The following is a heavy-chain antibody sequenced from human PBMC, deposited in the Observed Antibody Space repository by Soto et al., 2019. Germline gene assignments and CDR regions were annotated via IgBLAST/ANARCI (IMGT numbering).Heavy chain of an antibody. J-gene: IGHJ3*02. CDR3: TTDLDVTAIVGSDAFDI. CDR2: IKSKTDGGTT. V-gene: IGHV3-15*07. D-gene: IGHD2-21*02. Sequence: PGGSLRLSCAASGFTFSNAWMNWVRQAPGKGLEWVGRIKSKTDGGTTDYAAPVKGRFTISRDDSKKTLYLQMNSLKTEDTAVYYCTTDLDVTAIVGSDAFDIWGQGTMVTVSS. CDR1: GFTFSNAW.